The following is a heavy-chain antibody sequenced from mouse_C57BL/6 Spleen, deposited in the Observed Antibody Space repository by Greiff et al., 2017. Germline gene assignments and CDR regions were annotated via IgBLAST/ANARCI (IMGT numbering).Heavy chain of an antibody. J-gene: IGHJ4*01. Sequence: VQLQQPGAELVKPGASVKLSCTASGFTFTSYWMHWVKQRPGQGLEWIGMIHPKRGSTKYTAKFKSKATLTVDKSSSTAYMQLSSLTSEVAADYYSPSHYYFGSSTRSYYAMGDWGQGTSVTVSS. CDR1: GFTFTSYW. CDR2: IHPKRGST. V-gene: IGHV1-64*01. D-gene: IGHD1-1*01. CDR3: PSHYYFGSSTRSYYAMGD.